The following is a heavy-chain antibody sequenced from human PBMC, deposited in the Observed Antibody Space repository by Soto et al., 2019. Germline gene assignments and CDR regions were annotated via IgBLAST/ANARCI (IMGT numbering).Heavy chain of an antibody. CDR1: GYTFSDPY. CDR2: INPNRGVT. CDR3: ARGKFYDSTAYYLDY. D-gene: IGHD3-22*01. Sequence: ASVKVSCKASGYTFSDPYLHWVRQAPGQGLEWMGWINPNRGVTNYAQKFQGWVTMTSDTFISTAYLELSRLKSDDTAIYYCARGKFYDSTAYYLDYWGQGTLVTVSS. J-gene: IGHJ4*02. V-gene: IGHV1-2*04.